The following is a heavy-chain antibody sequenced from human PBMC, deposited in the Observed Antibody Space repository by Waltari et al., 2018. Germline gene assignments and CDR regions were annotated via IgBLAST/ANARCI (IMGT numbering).Heavy chain of an antibody. Sequence: QVQLQESGPGLVKPSQTLSLPCTVSGGSISSGSYYWSWIRQPAGKGLEWIGYIYNSGSTNYTPSLKSRVTISVDTSKNQCSLKLSSVTAADTDVYYCSRETTTVTNNWFDPWGQGTLVTVSS. CDR1: GGSISSGSYY. CDR3: SRETTTVTNNWFDP. J-gene: IGHJ5*02. D-gene: IGHD4-17*01. V-gene: IGHV4-61*09. CDR2: IYNSGST.